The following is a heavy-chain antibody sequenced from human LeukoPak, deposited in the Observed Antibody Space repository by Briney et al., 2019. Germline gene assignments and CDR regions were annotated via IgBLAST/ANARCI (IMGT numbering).Heavy chain of an antibody. V-gene: IGHV1-18*01. CDR1: GYTFTSYG. CDR3: ARELLEYSSSSSYYFDY. Sequence: ASVKVSCKASGYTFTSYGISWVRQAPGQGLEWMGWISAYNGNTNYAQKLQGRVTKTTDTSTSTAYMELRSLRSDDTAVYYCARELLEYSSSSSYYFDYWGQGTLVTVSS. CDR2: ISAYNGNT. D-gene: IGHD6-6*01. J-gene: IGHJ4*02.